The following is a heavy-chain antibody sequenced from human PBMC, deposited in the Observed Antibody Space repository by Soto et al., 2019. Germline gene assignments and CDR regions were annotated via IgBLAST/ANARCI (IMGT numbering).Heavy chain of an antibody. Sequence: GASVKVSCKASGYTFTSYGISWVRQAPGQGLEWMGWISAYNGNTNYAQKFQGWVTMTRDTSISTAYMELSRLRSDDTAVYYCAREGYGERNAFDIWGQGTMVTVSS. CDR2: ISAYNGNT. CDR3: AREGYGERNAFDI. D-gene: IGHD4-17*01. J-gene: IGHJ3*02. V-gene: IGHV1-18*01. CDR1: GYTFTSYG.